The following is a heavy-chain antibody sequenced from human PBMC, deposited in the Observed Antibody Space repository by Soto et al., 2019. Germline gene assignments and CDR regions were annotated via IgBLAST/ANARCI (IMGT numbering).Heavy chain of an antibody. CDR3: ARDPYYSSGXXFDHDAFDI. CDR2: ISPHNDRT. V-gene: IGHV1-18*01. CDR1: GYNFTSYG. J-gene: IGHJ3*02. D-gene: IGHD6-19*01. Sequence: ASVKVSCKASGYNFTSYGISWVRQAPGQGLEWMGWISPHNDRTKYARRFQDRVTMTTETPTSTVYMELGSLRSDDTAVYYCARDPYYSSGXXFDHDAFDIWGQGTVVTVSS.